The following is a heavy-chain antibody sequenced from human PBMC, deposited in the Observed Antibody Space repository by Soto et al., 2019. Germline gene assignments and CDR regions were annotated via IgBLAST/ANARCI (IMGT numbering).Heavy chain of an antibody. D-gene: IGHD3-16*01. V-gene: IGHV3-23*01. CDR3: AKGRQLLRFHYDGMDV. CDR2: ISGSGGST. Sequence: GGSLRLSCAASGFTFSSYAMSWVRQAPGKGLEWVSAISGSGGSTYYADSVKGRFTISRDNSKNTLYLQMNSLRAEDTAVYYCAKGRQLLRFHYDGMDVWDEGTTVTVS. J-gene: IGHJ6*02. CDR1: GFTFSSYA.